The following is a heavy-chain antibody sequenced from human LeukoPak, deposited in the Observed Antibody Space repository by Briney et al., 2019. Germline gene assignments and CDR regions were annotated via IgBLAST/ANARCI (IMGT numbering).Heavy chain of an antibody. D-gene: IGHD3-3*01. CDR3: VRDFRFLEDY. J-gene: IGHJ4*02. CDR1: EFTFGTNW. Sequence: HPGGSRRLSCEAPEFTFGTNWITWVRQAPGKGRGGGGNKKGDGSERYYGDSLKGRFTISRNNGKKSLYLQMNSLRAEDKGVYYCVRDFRFLEDYWGQGNLVTVSS. V-gene: IGHV3-7*01. CDR2: KKGDGSER.